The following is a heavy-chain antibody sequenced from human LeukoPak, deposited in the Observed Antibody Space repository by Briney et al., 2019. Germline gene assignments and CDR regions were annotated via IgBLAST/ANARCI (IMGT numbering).Heavy chain of an antibody. CDR3: ARGRAKWASDAFDI. V-gene: IGHV1-2*02. Sequence: ASVTVSCKASGFTFTDYYINWVRQAPGQGLEWMGWINPSSGGTNYAQKFQGRVTMTRDSSISTSYMELSRLTSADTAVYYCARGRAKWASDAFDIWGQGTMVTVSS. CDR2: INPSSGGT. J-gene: IGHJ3*02. CDR1: GFTFTDYY. D-gene: IGHD1-26*01.